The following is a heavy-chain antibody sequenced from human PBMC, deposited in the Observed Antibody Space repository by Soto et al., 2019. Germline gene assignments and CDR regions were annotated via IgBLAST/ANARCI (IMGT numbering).Heavy chain of an antibody. D-gene: IGHD4-4*01. Sequence: GGSLRLSCETCGFTFGDYYMSWIRQAPGRXLEWVSLISSTGTTIYYADSVKGRFTISRDNVRSTLFLMMNNLRSDDTAVYYCAREGFNYVGDYYYGMDVWGQGTTVTVSS. J-gene: IGHJ6*02. CDR2: ISSTGTTI. V-gene: IGHV3-11*01. CDR3: AREGFNYVGDYYYGMDV. CDR1: GFTFGDYY.